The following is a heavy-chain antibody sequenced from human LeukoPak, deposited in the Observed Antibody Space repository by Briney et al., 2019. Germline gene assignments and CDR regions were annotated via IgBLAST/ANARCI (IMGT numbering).Heavy chain of an antibody. J-gene: IGHJ5*01. V-gene: IGHV3-23*01. D-gene: IGHD3-10*01. CDR3: TRAITYFYGSVTYDWFDS. CDR2: IFGSGGTT. Sequence: PGGSLRLSCAASGFIFSSYAMSWVRQAPGKGLEWVSGIFGSGGTTYYADSVQGRFTISRDNAKNTVYLQMNSLRVDDTAIYYCTRAITYFYGSVTYDWFDSWGQGTRVTVSS. CDR1: GFIFSSYA.